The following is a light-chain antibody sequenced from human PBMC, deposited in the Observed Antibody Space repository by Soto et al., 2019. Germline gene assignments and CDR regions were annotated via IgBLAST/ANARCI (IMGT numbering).Light chain of an antibody. CDR1: SGHSTYD. CDR2: LDADGSY. CDR3: QTWGAGIRV. Sequence: QPVLTQSPSASASLGASVKLTCTLSSGHSTYDIAWHQQQPEKGPRCLMNLDADGSYSRWDGIPDRFSGSSSGAERYLTISSLQSEDEADYYCQTWGAGIRVFGGGTKVTVL. V-gene: IGLV4-69*01. J-gene: IGLJ2*01.